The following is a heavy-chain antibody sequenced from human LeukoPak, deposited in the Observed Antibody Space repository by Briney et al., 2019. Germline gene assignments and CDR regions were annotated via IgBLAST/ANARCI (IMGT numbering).Heavy chain of an antibody. D-gene: IGHD3-3*01. CDR3: ARAFGVVIYFDY. V-gene: IGHV4-38-2*02. CDR2: IHHSGST. Sequence: SETLSLTCSVSGYSINSGYYWGWIRQPPGKGLEWIASIHHSGSTYYNPSLKSRVTIPVDTSKNQLSLKLTSVNAADTAVYYCARAFGVVIYFDYWGQGTLVTVSS. CDR1: GYSINSGYY. J-gene: IGHJ4*02.